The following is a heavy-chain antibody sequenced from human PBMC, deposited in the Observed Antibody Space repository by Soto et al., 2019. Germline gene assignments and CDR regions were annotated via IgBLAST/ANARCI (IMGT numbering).Heavy chain of an antibody. CDR2: ISGYNGNT. D-gene: IGHD2-8*01. CDR3: AANGGNYFGLDV. V-gene: IGHV1-18*01. CDR1: DNTFTHYG. Sequence: ASVKVSCKSSDNTFTHYGINWVRQAPGQGLEWMGWISGYNGNTNYAQKFQDRVTMTADTSTRTAFMEVRSLTSDDTGVYFCAANGGNYFGLDVWGQGTTVTVSS. J-gene: IGHJ6*02.